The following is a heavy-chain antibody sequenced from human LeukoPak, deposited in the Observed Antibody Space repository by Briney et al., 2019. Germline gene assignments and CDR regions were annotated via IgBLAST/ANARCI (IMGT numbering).Heavy chain of an antibody. D-gene: IGHD5-24*01. J-gene: IGHJ6*02. Sequence: AASVKVSCKASGGTFSSYAISWVRQAPGQGLERMGGIIPIFGTANYAQKFQGRVTITADESTSTAYMELSSLRSEDTAVYYCARGTEMATIKGYYYYGMDVWGQGTTVTVSS. V-gene: IGHV1-69*13. CDR3: ARGTEMATIKGYYYYGMDV. CDR1: GGTFSSYA. CDR2: IIPIFGTA.